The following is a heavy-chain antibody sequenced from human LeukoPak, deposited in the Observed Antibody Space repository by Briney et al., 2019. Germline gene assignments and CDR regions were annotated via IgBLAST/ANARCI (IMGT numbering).Heavy chain of an antibody. CDR3: ARVTCSSTSCYYYYGMDV. V-gene: IGHV4-34*01. CDR2: IYHTGSA. J-gene: IGHJ6*02. CDR1: GGSISGDY. Sequence: PSETLSLTCGVYGGSISGDYWSWIRQPPGKGLEWIAEIYHTGSANYNPSLKSRVTISIDTSKNQFSLKLSSVTAADTAVYYCARVTCSSTSCYYYYGMDVWGQGTTVTVSS. D-gene: IGHD2-2*01.